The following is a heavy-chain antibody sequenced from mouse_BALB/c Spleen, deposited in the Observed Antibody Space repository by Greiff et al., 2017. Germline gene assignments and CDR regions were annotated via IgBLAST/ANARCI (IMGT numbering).Heavy chain of an antibody. J-gene: IGHJ1*01. CDR1: GFTFSSFG. CDR3: ARGGYYGSSLWYCDV. V-gene: IGHV5-17*02. D-gene: IGHD1-1*01. Sequence: EVKLMESGGGLVQPGGSRTLSCAASGFTFSSFGLHWVRQAPEKGLEWVAYISSGSITIYYADTVKGRFPISRDNPKHTLFLQMTSLRSEDTAMYYCARGGYYGSSLWYCDVWGAGTTVTVSS. CDR2: ISSGSITI.